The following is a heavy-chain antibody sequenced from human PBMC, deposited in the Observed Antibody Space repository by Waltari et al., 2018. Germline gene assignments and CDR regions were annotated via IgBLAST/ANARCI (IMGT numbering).Heavy chain of an antibody. CDR1: GFSFSSYE. Sequence: EVHLVESGGGLVQPGGSLRLACAASGFSFSSYEMNWVRQAQGKGLEWVAYISSSGSSIYYADSVKGRFTVSRDNAKNSVYLQMSSLRAGDTSVYYCAKVGATMDFDHWGQGTLVTVSS. CDR2: ISSSGSSI. J-gene: IGHJ4*02. CDR3: AKVGATMDFDH. D-gene: IGHD3-10*01. V-gene: IGHV3-48*03.